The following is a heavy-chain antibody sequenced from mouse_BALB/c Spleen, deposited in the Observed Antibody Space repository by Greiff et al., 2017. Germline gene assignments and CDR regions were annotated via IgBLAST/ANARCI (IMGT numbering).Heavy chain of an antibody. CDR3: ARAPYGYYAMDY. V-gene: IGHV5-6-3*01. Sequence: EVQVVESGGGLVQPGGSLKLSCAASGFTFSSYGMSWVRQTPDKRLELVATINSNGGSTYYPDSVKGRFTISRDNAKNTLYLQMSSLKSEDTAMYYCARAPYGYYAMDYWGQGTSVTVSS. J-gene: IGHJ4*01. CDR2: INSNGGST. CDR1: GFTFSSYG. D-gene: IGHD1-1*02.